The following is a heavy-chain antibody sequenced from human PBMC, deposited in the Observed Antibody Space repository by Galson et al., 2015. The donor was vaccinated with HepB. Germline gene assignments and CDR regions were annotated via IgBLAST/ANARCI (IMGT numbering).Heavy chain of an antibody. CDR3: ARPMTTVTSDAFDI. CDR2: IWFDGLNK. V-gene: IGHV3-33*08. J-gene: IGHJ3*02. Sequence: SLRLSCAASGFTFTTYDMSWIRQAPGTGLEWVAIIWFDGLNKYYADSVKGRFTISRDNSKNTLYLQMNSLRAEDTGVYYCARPMTTVTSDAFDIWGQGTMVTVSS. CDR1: GFTFTTYD. D-gene: IGHD4-17*01.